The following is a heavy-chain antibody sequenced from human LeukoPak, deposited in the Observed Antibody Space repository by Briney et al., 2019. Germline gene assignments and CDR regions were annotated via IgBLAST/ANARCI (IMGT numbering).Heavy chain of an antibody. J-gene: IGHJ4*02. D-gene: IGHD2-8*01. Sequence: PGGSLRLSCAASGFTFSSYWMHWVRQAPGKGLVWVSRIHGDGSVAYYADSVKGRFTISRDNAKNSLYLQMNSLRAEDTAVYYCARDHGVDYWGQGTLVTVSS. V-gene: IGHV3-74*01. CDR1: GFTFSSYW. CDR2: IHGDGSVA. CDR3: ARDHGVDY.